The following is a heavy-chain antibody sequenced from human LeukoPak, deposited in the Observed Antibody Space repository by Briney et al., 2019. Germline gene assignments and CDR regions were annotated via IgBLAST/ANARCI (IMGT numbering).Heavy chain of an antibody. Sequence: PGGSLRLSCAASGFTFSRYWMHWVRQAPGKGLVWVSRINSDGSSTSYADSVKGRFTISRGNAKNTLYLQMNSLRAEDTAVYYCARGGSWYTDAFDIWGQGTMVTVSS. D-gene: IGHD6-13*01. CDR2: INSDGSST. V-gene: IGHV3-74*01. CDR3: ARGGSWYTDAFDI. CDR1: GFTFSRYW. J-gene: IGHJ3*02.